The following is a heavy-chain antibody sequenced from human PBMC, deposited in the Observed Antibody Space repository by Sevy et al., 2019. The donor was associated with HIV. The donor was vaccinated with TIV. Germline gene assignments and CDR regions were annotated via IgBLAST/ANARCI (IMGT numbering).Heavy chain of an antibody. CDR3: ATTSPLHPDIYYYGMDV. CDR1: GGSISSSSYY. V-gene: IGHV4-39*01. D-gene: IGHD2-2*01. J-gene: IGHJ6*02. CDR2: IFYSGST. Sequence: SETLSLTCTVSGGSISSSSYYWGWIRQPPGKGLEWIGSIFYSGSTYYNPSLKSRVTISVDTSKNQYSLKLSSVTAADTAVYYGATTSPLHPDIYYYGMDVWGQGTTVTVSS.